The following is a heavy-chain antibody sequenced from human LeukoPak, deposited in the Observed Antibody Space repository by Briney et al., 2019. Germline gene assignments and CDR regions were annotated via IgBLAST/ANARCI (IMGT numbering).Heavy chain of an antibody. CDR1: GGTFSSYA. V-gene: IGHV1-69*06. CDR3: ARGRYCSGGSCYPEDY. CDR2: IIPIFGTA. J-gene: IGHJ4*02. Sequence: SVKVSCKASGGTFSSYAISWVRQAPGQGLEWMGGIIPIFGTANYAQKFQGRVTITADKSTSTAYMELSSLRSEDTAVYYRARGRYCSGGSCYPEDYWGQGTLATVSS. D-gene: IGHD2-15*01.